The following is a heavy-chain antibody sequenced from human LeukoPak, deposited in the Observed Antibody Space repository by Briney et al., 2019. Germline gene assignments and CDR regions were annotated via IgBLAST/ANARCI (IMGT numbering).Heavy chain of an antibody. Sequence: PGGSLRLSCAASGFTFSNAWMSWVRQAPGKGLEWVSALSGSGGSTYYADSVKGHFTISRDNSKNTLYLQMNSLRAEDTAVYYCAKGGAYYYDNSGYFDFWGQGTLVSVSS. CDR1: GFTFSNAW. J-gene: IGHJ5*01. CDR2: LSGSGGST. V-gene: IGHV3-23*01. CDR3: AKGGAYYYDNSGYFDF. D-gene: IGHD3-22*01.